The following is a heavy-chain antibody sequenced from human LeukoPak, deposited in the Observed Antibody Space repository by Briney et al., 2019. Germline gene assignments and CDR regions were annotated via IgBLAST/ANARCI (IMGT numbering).Heavy chain of an antibody. CDR1: GYTFTGYY. CDR2: INPNSGGT. Sequence: ASVKVSCKASGYTFTGYYMHWVRQAPGQGLEWMGWINPNSGGTNYAQKFQGRVTMTRDTSISTAYMELSRLRSDDTAVYYCARGESRLFVWGYFDYWGQGTLVTVSP. V-gene: IGHV1-2*02. J-gene: IGHJ4*02. CDR3: ARGESRLFVWGYFDY. D-gene: IGHD2-21*01.